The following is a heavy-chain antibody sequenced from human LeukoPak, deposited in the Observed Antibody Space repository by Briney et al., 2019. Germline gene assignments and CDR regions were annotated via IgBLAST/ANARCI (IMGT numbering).Heavy chain of an antibody. Sequence: GGSLRLSCAASGFTFSGYAMSWVRQAPGKGLEWVSAISGRGGSTYYADSVKGRFTIPRDNSKNTLYLQVNSLRAEDTAVYYCAKAGGDGTYYGDYWGQGTLVTVSS. V-gene: IGHV3-23*01. J-gene: IGHJ4*02. CDR1: GFTFSGYA. D-gene: IGHD1-26*01. CDR2: ISGRGGST. CDR3: AKAGGDGTYYGDY.